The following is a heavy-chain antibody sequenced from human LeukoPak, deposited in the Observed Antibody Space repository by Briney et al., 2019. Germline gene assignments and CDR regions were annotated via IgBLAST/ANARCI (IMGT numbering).Heavy chain of an antibody. D-gene: IGHD3-3*01. CDR1: GYTFTGYY. V-gene: IGHV1-2*02. Sequence: ASVKVSCKASGYTFTGYYMHWVRQAPRQGLEWMGWINPNSGGTNYAQKFQGRVTMTRDTSISTAYMELSRLRSDDTAVYYCASPVYDFWSGYYYYGMDVWGQGTTVTVSS. CDR3: ASPVYDFWSGYYYYGMDV. CDR2: INPNSGGT. J-gene: IGHJ6*02.